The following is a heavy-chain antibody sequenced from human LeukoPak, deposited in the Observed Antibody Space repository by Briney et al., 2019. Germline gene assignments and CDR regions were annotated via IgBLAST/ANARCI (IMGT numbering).Heavy chain of an antibody. CDR1: GFTFSTYW. Sequence: GGSLRLSCAASGFTFSTYWMNWVRQAPGKGLVWVSRVNNDGSSTSYADSVKGRFTISRDNTKNTLYLQMNSLRAEDTAVYYCARDLNDLLQNYRSTWYPTDYWGQGTLVTVSS. V-gene: IGHV3-74*01. CDR3: ARDLNDLLQNYRSTWYPTDY. J-gene: IGHJ4*02. CDR2: VNNDGSST. D-gene: IGHD6-13*01.